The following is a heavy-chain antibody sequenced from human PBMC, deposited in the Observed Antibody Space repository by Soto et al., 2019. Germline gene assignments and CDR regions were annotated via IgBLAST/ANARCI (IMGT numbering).Heavy chain of an antibody. CDR1: GYTFTGYY. CDR3: ARATVRAPQFGMDV. D-gene: IGHD4-17*01. Sequence: ASVKVSCKASGYTFTGYYIHWVRQAPGQGLEWMGWINPNSGGTNYAQKFQGWVTMTRGTSISTAYMELSRLGSDDTAVHYCARATVRAPQFGMDVWGQGTTVTVSS. CDR2: INPNSGGT. J-gene: IGHJ6*02. V-gene: IGHV1-2*04.